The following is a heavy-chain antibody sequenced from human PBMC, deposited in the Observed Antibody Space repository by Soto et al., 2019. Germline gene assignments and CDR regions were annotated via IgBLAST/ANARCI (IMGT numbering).Heavy chain of an antibody. CDR2: INDKSGNI. J-gene: IGHJ4*02. V-gene: IGHV3-48*01. D-gene: IGHD2-2*01. Sequence: EVQLVESGGGLVQPGGSLRLSCAASGFTFNTYSMDWVRQAPGKGLEWVSYINDKSGNIHYADSVKGRFTISRDNDKNSLYLDMNSLRAEDTAVYYCARVMGSSSWHSFDYWGQGILVTVSS. CDR3: ARVMGSSSWHSFDY. CDR1: GFTFNTYS.